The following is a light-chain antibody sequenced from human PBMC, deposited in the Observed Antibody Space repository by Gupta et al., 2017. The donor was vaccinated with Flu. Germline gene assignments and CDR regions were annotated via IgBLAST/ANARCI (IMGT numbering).Light chain of an antibody. CDR1: QGISSH. CDR3: QQRNSYPRT. Sequence: DIQLTQSPSFLSASVGDRVTITCRASQGISSHLAWYQQEPGKAPKLLIYAASTLQSGVPSRFSGSGSGTEFTLTISSLQPEDFATYYCQQRNSYPRTFGHGTKVDIK. V-gene: IGKV1-9*01. J-gene: IGKJ3*01. CDR2: AAS.